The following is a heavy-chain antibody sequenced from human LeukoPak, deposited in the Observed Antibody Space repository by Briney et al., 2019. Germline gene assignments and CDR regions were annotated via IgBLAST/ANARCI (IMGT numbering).Heavy chain of an antibody. CDR1: GFTFSSYS. CDR2: ISSSSSTI. D-gene: IGHD5-18*01. CDR3: ARDVYSYGYNY. V-gene: IGHV3-48*01. Sequence: PGGSLRLSCAASGFTFSSYSMNWVRQAPGKGLEWVSYISSSSSTIYYADSVKGRFTISRDNAKNSLYLQMNSLRAEDTAVYYCARDVYSYGYNYWGQGTLVTVSS. J-gene: IGHJ4*02.